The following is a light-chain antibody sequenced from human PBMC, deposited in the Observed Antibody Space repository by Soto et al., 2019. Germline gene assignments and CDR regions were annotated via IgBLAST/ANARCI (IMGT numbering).Light chain of an antibody. V-gene: IGKV3-15*01. Sequence: EIVLTQSPATLSVSPGDRVTLSCRASQSVDINLDWYQQRPGQAPRLLVYGASTKATDMPGRFSGRGSGTEFTLTINNLQSEDFAFYYCQQYRNWPRTFGQGTKVEIK. CDR1: QSVDIN. CDR2: GAS. J-gene: IGKJ1*01. CDR3: QQYRNWPRT.